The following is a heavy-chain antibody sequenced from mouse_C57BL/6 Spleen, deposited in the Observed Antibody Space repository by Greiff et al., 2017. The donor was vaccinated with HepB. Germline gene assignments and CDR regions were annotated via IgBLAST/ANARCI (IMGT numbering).Heavy chain of an antibody. CDR1: GYTFTSYG. V-gene: IGHV1-81*01. J-gene: IGHJ3*01. D-gene: IGHD6-1*01. Sequence: VQLQQSGAELARPGASAKVSCKASGYTFTSYGISWVKQSTGQGLEWIGEIYPRSGNTYYNEKFKGKATLTSYKSSSTAYMELRSLTSEDSVVYFCARQAAQTTSFAYWGQGTLVTVSA. CDR3: ARQAAQTTSFAY. CDR2: IYPRSGNT.